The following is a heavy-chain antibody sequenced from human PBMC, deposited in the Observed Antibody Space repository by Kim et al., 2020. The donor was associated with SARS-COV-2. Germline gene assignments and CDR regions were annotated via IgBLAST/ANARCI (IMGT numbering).Heavy chain of an antibody. CDR2: NNAGKGNT. Sequence: ASVKVSCKASGYTFTSYAMHWVRQAPGKSLDWLGWNNAGKGNTKYSQKFQGRVTITREPSASTPNMELSSLRSEDTAVYYCARTYGSGGYYILWAQGTLV. V-gene: IGHV1-3*01. CDR1: GYTFTSYA. J-gene: IGHJ4*02. CDR3: ARTYGSGGYYIL. D-gene: IGHD3-10*01.